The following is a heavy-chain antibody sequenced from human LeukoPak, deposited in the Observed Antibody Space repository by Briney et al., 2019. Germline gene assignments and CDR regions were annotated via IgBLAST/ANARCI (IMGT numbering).Heavy chain of an antibody. J-gene: IGHJ4*02. V-gene: IGHV3-11*04. Sequence: GGSLRLSCAASGFTFSDYYMDWIRQAPGKGLEWVSYISSSGSTIYYADSVKGRFTISRDNAKNSLYLQMNSLRAEDTAVYYCARDLYEVTEPLVDYWGQGTLVTVSS. CDR1: GFTFSDYY. D-gene: IGHD2-21*02. CDR2: ISSSGSTI. CDR3: ARDLYEVTEPLVDY.